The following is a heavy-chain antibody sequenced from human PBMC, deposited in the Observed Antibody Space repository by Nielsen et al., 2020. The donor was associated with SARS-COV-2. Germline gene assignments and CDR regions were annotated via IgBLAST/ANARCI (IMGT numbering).Heavy chain of an antibody. Sequence: GEFLKISCAASGFTFDDYGMSWVRQAPGKGLEWVSGINWNGGSTGYADSVKGRFTISRDNAKNSLYLQMNSLRAEDTALYHCAPFAGQDDYVWGSYRRWGQGTLVTVSS. CDR3: APFAGQDDYVWGSYRR. D-gene: IGHD3-16*02. V-gene: IGHV3-20*01. CDR2: INWNGGST. CDR1: GFTFDDYG. J-gene: IGHJ4*02.